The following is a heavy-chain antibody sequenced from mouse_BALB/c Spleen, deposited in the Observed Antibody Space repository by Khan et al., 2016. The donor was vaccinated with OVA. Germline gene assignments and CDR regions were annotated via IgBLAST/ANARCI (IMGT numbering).Heavy chain of an antibody. CDR1: GFTFSTYG. D-gene: IGHD4-1*01. CDR3: ASHLTGSFAY. Sequence: EVELVESGGDLVKPGGSLRLSCAAPGFTFSTYGMSWVRQFPDKRLEWVATLNSDGYYTYYPDTVKGRFTISRNNAENTLYLQMSSLKSEDTAIYYCASHLTGSFAYWGQGTLVTVSA. V-gene: IGHV5-6*01. CDR2: LNSDGYYT. J-gene: IGHJ3*01.